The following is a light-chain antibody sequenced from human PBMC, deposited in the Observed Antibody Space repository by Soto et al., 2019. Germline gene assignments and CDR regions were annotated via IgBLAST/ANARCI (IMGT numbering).Light chain of an antibody. J-gene: IGLJ2*01. CDR3: CSYAAYCTSG. CDR1: SSDVGAYDY. V-gene: IGLV2-11*01. Sequence: QSALTQPRSVSGSPGQSVTISCTGSSSDVGAYDYVSWYQQHPGKAPKLMIYDVSKRPSGVPDRFSGSKSGDTASLTITGLQAEDEADYYCCSYAAYCTSGFGGGTKLTVL. CDR2: DVS.